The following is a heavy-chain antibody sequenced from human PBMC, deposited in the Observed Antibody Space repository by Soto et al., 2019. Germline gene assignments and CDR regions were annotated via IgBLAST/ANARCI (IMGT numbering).Heavy chain of an antibody. Sequence: SETLSLTCSVSGGSINSSSYFWGWVRQPPGKGLEWIGSIYYSGSTYYNPSLRSRVTISVDTSKNQFPLKLSSVTAADTAVFYCARHYSSGSRNWFDPWGQGTLVTVSS. CDR3: ARHYSSGSRNWFDP. CDR1: GGSINSSSYF. CDR2: IYYSGST. V-gene: IGHV4-39*01. J-gene: IGHJ5*02. D-gene: IGHD6-19*01.